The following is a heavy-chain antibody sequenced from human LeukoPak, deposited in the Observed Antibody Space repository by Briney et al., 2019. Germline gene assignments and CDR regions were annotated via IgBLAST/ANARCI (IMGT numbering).Heavy chain of an antibody. CDR2: IYYSGST. Sequence: SETLSLTCTVSGGSISSYYWRWIRQPPGKGLEWIGYIYYSGSTNYNPSLKSRVTISVDTSKNQFSLKLSSVTAADTAVYYCARVGDMVRGVTHNWFDPWGQGTLVTVSS. CDR3: ARVGDMVRGVTHNWFDP. CDR1: GGSISSYY. V-gene: IGHV4-59*01. J-gene: IGHJ5*02. D-gene: IGHD3-10*01.